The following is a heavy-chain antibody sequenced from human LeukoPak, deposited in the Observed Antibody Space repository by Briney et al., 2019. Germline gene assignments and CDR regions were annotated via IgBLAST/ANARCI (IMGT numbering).Heavy chain of an antibody. CDR2: TRGDGSNK. CDR1: GFSFSSNG. J-gene: IGHJ4*02. V-gene: IGHV3-30*02. Sequence: GGSLRLSCAASGFSFSSNGMDWVRQAPGKGLEWVAFTRGDGSNKYYADSVKGRFTISRDNAKNTLYLQMNSLRAEDTAVYYCAKPSYDSSGYYFVPFDYWGQGTLVTVSS. CDR3: AKPSYDSSGYYFVPFDY. D-gene: IGHD3-22*01.